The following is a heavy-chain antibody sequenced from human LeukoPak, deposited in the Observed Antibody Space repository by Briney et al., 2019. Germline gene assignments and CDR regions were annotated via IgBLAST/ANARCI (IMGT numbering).Heavy chain of an antibody. Sequence: PSETLSLTCAVYGGSFSGYYWSWIRQPPGKGLEWIGEINHSGSTNYNPSLKSRVTISVDTSKNQFSLKLSSVTAADTAVYYCARAPYSSSWYPLFDYWGQGTLVTVSS. J-gene: IGHJ4*02. CDR1: GGSFSGYY. D-gene: IGHD6-13*01. CDR3: ARAPYSSSWYPLFDY. CDR2: INHSGST. V-gene: IGHV4-34*01.